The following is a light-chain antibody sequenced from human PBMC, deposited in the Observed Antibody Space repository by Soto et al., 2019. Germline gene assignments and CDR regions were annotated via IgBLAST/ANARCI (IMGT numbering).Light chain of an antibody. Sequence: EIVLTQSPGTLSLSPGERATLSCRASQSVSSSYLAWYQQKPGQAPRLLIYGASNRATGIPDRFSASGSGTYFTLTISRLEPEDFAVYYCQQYGSSPPYTFGQGTKLENK. CDR2: GAS. V-gene: IGKV3-20*01. CDR3: QQYGSSPPYT. J-gene: IGKJ2*01. CDR1: QSVSSSY.